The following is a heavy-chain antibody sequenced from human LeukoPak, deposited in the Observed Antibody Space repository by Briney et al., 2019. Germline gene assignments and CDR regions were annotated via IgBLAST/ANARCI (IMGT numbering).Heavy chain of an antibody. CDR2: MNPNSGNT. V-gene: IGHV1-8*01. CDR1: GFTFTSYD. D-gene: IGHD6-13*01. Sequence: GASVKVSCKASGFTFTSYDINWVRQATGQGLEWMGWMNPNSGNTGYAQKFQGRVTMTRKTSISTAYMELSSLRSEDTAVYYCARAGYSSSWQDYNWFDPWGQGTLVTVSS. CDR3: ARAGYSSSWQDYNWFDP. J-gene: IGHJ5*02.